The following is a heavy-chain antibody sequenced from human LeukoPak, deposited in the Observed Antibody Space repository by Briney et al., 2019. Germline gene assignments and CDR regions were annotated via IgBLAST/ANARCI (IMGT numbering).Heavy chain of an antibody. D-gene: IGHD5-24*01. J-gene: IGHJ5*02. CDR2: IYYSGST. V-gene: IGHV4-30-4*08. Sequence: SETLSLTCTVSGGSISRGAYYWSWIRQPPGKGLEWIGYIYYSGSTYYNPSLKSRVTISVDTSKNQFSLKLSSVTAADTAVYYCARAEDGYSNWFDPWGQGTLVTVSS. CDR1: GGSISRGAYY. CDR3: ARAEDGYSNWFDP.